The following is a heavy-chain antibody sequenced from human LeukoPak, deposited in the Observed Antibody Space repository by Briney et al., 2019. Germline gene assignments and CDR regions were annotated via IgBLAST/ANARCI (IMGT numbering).Heavy chain of an antibody. D-gene: IGHD6-13*01. Sequence: SQTLSLTCAISGDSVSSNSAAWNWIRQSPSRGLEWLGRTYYRSKWYNDYAVSVKSRITINPDTSKNQFSLQLNSVTPEDTAVYYCARSPPSYSSSWYFDYYYYYMDVWGKGTTVTVSS. J-gene: IGHJ6*03. CDR1: GDSVSSNSAA. V-gene: IGHV6-1*01. CDR2: TYYRSKWYN. CDR3: ARSPPSYSSSWYFDYYYYYMDV.